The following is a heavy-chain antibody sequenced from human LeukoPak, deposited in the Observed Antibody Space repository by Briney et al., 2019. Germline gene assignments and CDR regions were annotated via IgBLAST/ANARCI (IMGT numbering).Heavy chain of an antibody. J-gene: IGHJ5*02. CDR2: IYYSGST. D-gene: IGHD5-18*01. CDR3: ASGGYSYGYGQMFWGFDP. CDR1: GGSISSGGYY. Sequence: SQTLSLTCTVSGGSISSGGYYWSWIRQHPGKGLEWIGYIYYSGSTYYNPSLKSRVTISVDTSKNQFSLKLSSVTAADTAVYYCASGGYSYGYGQMFWGFDPWGQGTLVTVSS. V-gene: IGHV4-31*03.